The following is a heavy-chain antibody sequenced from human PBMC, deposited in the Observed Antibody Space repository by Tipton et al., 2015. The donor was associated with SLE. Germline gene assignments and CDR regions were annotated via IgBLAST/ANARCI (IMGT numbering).Heavy chain of an antibody. D-gene: IGHD6-13*01. J-gene: IGHJ6*03. Sequence: TLSLTCAVYGGSFSGYYWSWIRQPPGKGLEWIGEINHSGSTNYNPSLKSRVTISVDTSKNQFSLKLNSVTAADTAVYYCARDGGGYSSSWYSCYYYMDVWGKGTTVPVSS. CDR1: GGSFSGYY. CDR2: INHSGST. V-gene: IGHV4-34*01. CDR3: ARDGGGYSSSWYSCYYYMDV.